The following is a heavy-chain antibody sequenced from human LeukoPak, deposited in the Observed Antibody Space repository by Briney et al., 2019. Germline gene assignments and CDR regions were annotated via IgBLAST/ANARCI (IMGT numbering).Heavy chain of an antibody. V-gene: IGHV4-59*01. CDR2: IYYSGST. CDR3: ARGARITMVRGARNWFDP. J-gene: IGHJ5*02. CDR1: GGSFSSYY. Sequence: SETLSLTCAVYGGSFSSYYWSWIRQPPGKGLEWIGYIYYSGSTNYNPSLKSRVTISVDTSKNQFSLKLSSVTAADTAVYYCARGARITMVRGARNWFDPWGQGTLVTVSS. D-gene: IGHD3-10*01.